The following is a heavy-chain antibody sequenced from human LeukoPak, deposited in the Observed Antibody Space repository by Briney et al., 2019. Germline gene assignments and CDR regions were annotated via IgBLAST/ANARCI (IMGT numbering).Heavy chain of an antibody. CDR3: ARERPGYSGYERRPYYYYYYGMDV. Sequence: SETLSLTCTVSDGSISSYYWSWIRQPPGKGLEWIGYIYYSGSTNYNPSLKSRVTISVDTSKNQFSLKLSSATAADTAVYYCARERPGYSGYERRPYYYYYYGMDVWGQGTTVTVSS. CDR1: DGSISSYY. CDR2: IYYSGST. J-gene: IGHJ6*02. D-gene: IGHD5-12*01. V-gene: IGHV4-59*01.